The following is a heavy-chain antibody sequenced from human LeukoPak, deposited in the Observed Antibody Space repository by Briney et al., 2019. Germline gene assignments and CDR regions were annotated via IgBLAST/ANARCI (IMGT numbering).Heavy chain of an antibody. CDR2: IYYSGGT. D-gene: IGHD2-2*01. J-gene: IGHJ5*02. CDR1: GGSISSYY. CDR3: ARGTGWYQLENWFDP. V-gene: IGHV4-59*08. Sequence: SETLSLTCTVSGGSISSYYWSWIRQPPGKGLEWIGYIYYSGGTNYNPSLKSRVTISVDTSKNQFSLKLSSVTAADTAVYYCARGTGWYQLENWFDPWGQGTLVTVSS.